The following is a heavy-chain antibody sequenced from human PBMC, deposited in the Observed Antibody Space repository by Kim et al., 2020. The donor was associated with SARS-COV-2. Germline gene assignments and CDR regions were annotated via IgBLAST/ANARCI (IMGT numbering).Heavy chain of an antibody. Sequence: NPSLKSRFPISVDTSKNQFSLKLSSVTAADTAVYYCARGGVLWFRELYYFDYWGQGTLVTVSS. D-gene: IGHD3-10*01. J-gene: IGHJ4*02. CDR3: ARGGVLWFRELYYFDY. V-gene: IGHV4-34*01.